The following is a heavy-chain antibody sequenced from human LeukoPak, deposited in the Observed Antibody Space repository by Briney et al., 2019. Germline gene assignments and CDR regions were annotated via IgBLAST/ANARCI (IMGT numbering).Heavy chain of an antibody. CDR2: IYYSGST. V-gene: IGHV4-39*07. CDR1: GGSISSSSYY. Sequence: PSETLSLTCTVSGGSISSSSYYWGWIRQPPGKGLEWIGSIYYSGSTYYNPSLKSRVTISVDTSKNQFSLKLSSVTAADTAVYYCARTMTKSRDGYNYPAFDIWGQGTMVTVSS. D-gene: IGHD5-24*01. J-gene: IGHJ3*02. CDR3: ARTMTKSRDGYNYPAFDI.